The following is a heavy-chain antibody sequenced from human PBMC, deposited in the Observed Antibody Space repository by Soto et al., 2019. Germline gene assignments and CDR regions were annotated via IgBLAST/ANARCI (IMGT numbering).Heavy chain of an antibody. Sequence: EVPLLESGGGLVQPGGSLRLSCAASGFIFSSYAMSWVRQAPGKGLEWVSAISGSGTTAYYADSVKGRFTFSRDNSKNTMYLQMNSLRAEDTAVYYCAKTTDGWFSAFEIWGQGTMVIVSS. J-gene: IGHJ3*02. V-gene: IGHV3-23*01. CDR2: ISGSGTTA. CDR3: AKTTDGWFSAFEI. CDR1: GFIFSSYA. D-gene: IGHD6-19*01.